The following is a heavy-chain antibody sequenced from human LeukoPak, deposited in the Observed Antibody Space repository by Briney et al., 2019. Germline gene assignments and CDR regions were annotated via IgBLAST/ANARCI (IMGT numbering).Heavy chain of an antibody. CDR1: GFTFSRYW. V-gene: IGHV3-74*01. CDR3: ATGQIYCSGGYCYFDY. Sequence: PGGSLRLSCAASGFTFSRYWMHWVRQAPGKGLVWVSRISSDGSSTSYADSVKGRFTISRDNAKNTLYLQMDRLSAEDTALYFCATGQIYCSGGYCYFDYWGQGTLVTVSS. D-gene: IGHD2-15*01. J-gene: IGHJ4*02. CDR2: ISSDGSST.